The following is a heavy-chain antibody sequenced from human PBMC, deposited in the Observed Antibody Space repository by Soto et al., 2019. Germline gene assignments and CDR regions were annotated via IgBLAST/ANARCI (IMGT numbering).Heavy chain of an antibody. Sequence: ASVKVSCKASGYTFTGYYMHWVRQAPGQGLEWMGWINPNSGGTNYAQKFQGWVTMTRDTSISTAYMELSRLRSDDTAVYYCARGQGYCSGGSCWYYFDYWGQGTLVTVSS. J-gene: IGHJ4*02. V-gene: IGHV1-2*04. CDR2: INPNSGGT. CDR1: GYTFTGYY. CDR3: ARGQGYCSGGSCWYYFDY. D-gene: IGHD2-15*01.